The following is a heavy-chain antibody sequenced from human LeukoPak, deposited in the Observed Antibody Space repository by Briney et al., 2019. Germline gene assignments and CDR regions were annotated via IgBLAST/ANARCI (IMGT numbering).Heavy chain of an antibody. CDR1: GYTFAGYY. D-gene: IGHD2-2*01. V-gene: IGHV1-2*02. Sequence: ALVKVSCKASGYTFAGYYMHWVRQAPGQGLEWMGWFNPNSGGTNYAQKFQGRVTMTRDTSISTAYMELRRLRSDDTAVYYCARAPADIVVVPAALNWFDPWGKGTLVTVST. CDR3: ARAPADIVVVPAALNWFDP. J-gene: IGHJ5*02. CDR2: FNPNSGGT.